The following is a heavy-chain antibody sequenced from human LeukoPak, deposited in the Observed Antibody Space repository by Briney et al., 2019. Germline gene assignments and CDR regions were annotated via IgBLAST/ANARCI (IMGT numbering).Heavy chain of an antibody. D-gene: IGHD1-14*01. V-gene: IGHV4-34*01. J-gene: IGHJ6*02. CDR1: GGSFSGYY. CDR2: INHSGST. Sequence: SETLSLTCAVYGGSFSGYYWSWIRQPPGKGLEWIGEINHSGSTNYNPSLKSRVTISVDTSKNQFSLKLSSVTAADTAVYYCARDTTSQYGMDVWGQGTTVTVSS. CDR3: ARDTTSQYGMDV.